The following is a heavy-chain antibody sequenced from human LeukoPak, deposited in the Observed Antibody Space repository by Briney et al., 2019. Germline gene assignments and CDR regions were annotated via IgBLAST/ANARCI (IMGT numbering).Heavy chain of an antibody. CDR1: GGSISSSSYY. CDR2: LYYSGST. CDR3: VRQGGGVLHVYFDY. J-gene: IGHJ4*02. D-gene: IGHD3-16*01. Sequence: SETLSLTCTVSGGSISSSSYYWGWIRQPPGKGLEWIGSLYYSGSTYYNPSLKSRVTISADTSKNQFSLKLSSVTAADTAVYYCVRQGGGVLHVYFDYWGQGILVTVSS. V-gene: IGHV4-39*01.